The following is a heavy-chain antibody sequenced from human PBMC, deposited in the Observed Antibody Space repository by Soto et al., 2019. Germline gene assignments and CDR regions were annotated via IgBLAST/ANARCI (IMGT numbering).Heavy chain of an antibody. V-gene: IGHV1-69*02. Sequence: GASVKVSCKASGGTFSSYTISWVRQAPGQGLEWMGRIIPILGIANYAQKFQGRVTITADKSTSTAYMELSSLRSEDTAVYYCARPTTKGYCSGGSCYSDWGQGTLVTVSS. J-gene: IGHJ4*02. CDR3: ARPTTKGYCSGGSCYSD. CDR1: GGTFSSYT. D-gene: IGHD2-15*01. CDR2: IIPILGIA.